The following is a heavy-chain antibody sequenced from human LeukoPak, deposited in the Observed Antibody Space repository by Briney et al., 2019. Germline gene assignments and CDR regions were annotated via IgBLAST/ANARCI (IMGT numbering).Heavy chain of an antibody. CDR3: ARRYYYDSSGYYLARDALDM. CDR1: GYSFGSYW. V-gene: IGHV5-51*01. Sequence: GESLKIPCKGSGYSFGSYWIGWVRQMPGKGLEWMGIIYPGDSETRYSPSFQGQVTISADKSISTAYLQWGSLKASDTAMYYCARRYYYDSSGYYLARDALDMWARGKVVTVSS. D-gene: IGHD3-22*01. CDR2: IYPGDSET. J-gene: IGHJ3*02.